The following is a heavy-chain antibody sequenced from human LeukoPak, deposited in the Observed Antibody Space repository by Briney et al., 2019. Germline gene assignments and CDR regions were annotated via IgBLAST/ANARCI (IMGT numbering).Heavy chain of an antibody. CDR3: ARRGYSYGRRGNNWFDP. Sequence: SETLSLTCAVYGGSFSGYYWSWIRQPPGKGLEWIGEINHSGSTNYNPSLKSRVTISVDTSKNQFSLKLNSVTAADTALYYCARRGYSYGRRGNNWFDPWGQGTLVTVSS. J-gene: IGHJ5*02. V-gene: IGHV4-34*01. D-gene: IGHD5-18*01. CDR1: GGSFSGYY. CDR2: INHSGST.